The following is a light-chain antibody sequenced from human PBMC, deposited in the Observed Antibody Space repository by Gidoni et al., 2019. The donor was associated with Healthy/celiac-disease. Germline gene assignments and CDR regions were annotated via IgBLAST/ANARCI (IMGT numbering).Light chain of an antibody. Sequence: EIVLTQSPGTLSLSPGARATLSCRASQSVSSSYLAWYQQKPGQAPRLLIYGASSRATGIPDRFSASGSGTDFTLTISRLEPEDFAVYYCQQYGSSLWTFGQGTKVEIK. CDR1: QSVSSSY. CDR2: GAS. CDR3: QQYGSSLWT. J-gene: IGKJ1*01. V-gene: IGKV3-20*01.